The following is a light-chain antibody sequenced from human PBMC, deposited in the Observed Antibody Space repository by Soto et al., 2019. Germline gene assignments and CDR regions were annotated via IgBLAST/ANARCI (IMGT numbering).Light chain of an antibody. V-gene: IGKV1-8*01. J-gene: IGKJ4*01. CDR2: AAS. CDR1: QGISSY. Sequence: AIRMTQSPSSLSASTGDRSTITCRASQGISSYLALYQQKPGKAPKLLIYAASTLQSGVPSRFSGRGSGPDFTLTIICLQSEDFATYYCQQYYSYPLTFGGGTKVDI. CDR3: QQYYSYPLT.